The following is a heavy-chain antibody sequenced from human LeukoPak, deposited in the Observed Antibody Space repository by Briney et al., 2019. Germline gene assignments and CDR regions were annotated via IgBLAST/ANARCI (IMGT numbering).Heavy chain of an antibody. J-gene: IGHJ4*02. CDR2: ISYDGSYK. CDR1: GFTFSSYG. V-gene: IGHV3-30*18. D-gene: IGHD4-17*01. Sequence: GGSLGLSCAASGFTFSSYGMHWVRQAPGKGLEWVAVISYDGSYKYYADSVKGRFTISRDNSKNTLYLQMNSLRAEDTAVYYCAKVGDYGDYALDYWGQGTLVTVSS. CDR3: AKVGDYGDYALDY.